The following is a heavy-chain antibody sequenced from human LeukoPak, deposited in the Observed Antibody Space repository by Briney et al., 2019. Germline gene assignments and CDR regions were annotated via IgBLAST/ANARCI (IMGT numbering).Heavy chain of an antibody. D-gene: IGHD1-26*01. J-gene: IGHJ3*02. CDR2: IRPDGGEK. CDR1: GFTVSNCW. Sequence: PGGSLRLSCAASGFTVSNCWMTWVRQAPGKGLEWVTNIRPDGGEKNYLDSVRGRFTISRDNAQNSIYPQQNSLRAEDTAMYYCARDQSVPGTRETAHIWGQGTVVTVSS. CDR3: ARDQSVPGTRETAHI. V-gene: IGHV3-7*03.